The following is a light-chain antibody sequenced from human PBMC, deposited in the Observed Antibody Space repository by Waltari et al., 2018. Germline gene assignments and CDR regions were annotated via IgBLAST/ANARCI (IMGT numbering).Light chain of an antibody. CDR2: EVS. J-gene: IGLJ2*01. Sequence: QSALTQPASVSGSPGQSITLSCTGTSSDVGGYDSVSWYPQHPGKVPKLMIYEVSNRPSGVSSRFSGSKSGNTASLTISGLQAEDEADYYCSSYTSSSSLFGGGTKLTVL. V-gene: IGLV2-14*01. CDR1: SSDVGGYDS. CDR3: SSYTSSSSL.